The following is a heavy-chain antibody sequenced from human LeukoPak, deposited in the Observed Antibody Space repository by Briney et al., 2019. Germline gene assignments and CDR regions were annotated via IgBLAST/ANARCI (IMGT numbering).Heavy chain of an antibody. CDR1: GGSIISSNW. Sequence: PSGTLSLTCAVSGGSIISSNWWSWVRQPPGKGLEWIGEIHHSGSTKYSPSLKSRVTMSLDRSKRQISLKLSSVTAADTAVYYCARVSILTGYYDYWGQGTLVTVSS. D-gene: IGHD3-9*01. J-gene: IGHJ4*02. CDR3: ARVSILTGYYDY. CDR2: IHHSGST. V-gene: IGHV4-4*02.